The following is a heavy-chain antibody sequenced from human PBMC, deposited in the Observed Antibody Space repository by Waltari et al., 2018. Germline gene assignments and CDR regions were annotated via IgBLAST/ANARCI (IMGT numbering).Heavy chain of an antibody. D-gene: IGHD1-20*01. V-gene: IGHV1-24*01. CDR2: VDPEDGET. CDR3: ATDIPPDESQIAVLGITKYDAMDV. J-gene: IGHJ6*02. CDR1: GDTLPELA. Sequence: QVQLVQSGPEVRKPGASVKVSCKVSGDTLPELAIHGVRMAPGNGLEWMGGVDPEDGETIYAQKFQGRVTMTEDTSTDIAYMELSSLRSEDTAVYYCATDIPPDESQIAVLGITKYDAMDVWGQGTTVTVSS.